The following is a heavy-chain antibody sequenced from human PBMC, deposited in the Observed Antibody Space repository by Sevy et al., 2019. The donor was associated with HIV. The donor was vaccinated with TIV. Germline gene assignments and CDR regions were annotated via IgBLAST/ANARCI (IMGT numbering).Heavy chain of an antibody. CDR1: GDSIISSHW. CDR2: MYHRGTT. J-gene: IGHJ4*02. D-gene: IGHD2-21*01. CDR3: AAAAGTDILGYYFGS. V-gene: IGHV4-4*02. Sequence: KQSQTLSLTCTVSGDSIISSHWWSWFRQTPGKGLEWIGDMYHRGTTNYSPSLKNRVIISVDTSKNQFSFKLTSVTAADTAVYYCAAAAGTDILGYYFGSWGQGTPVTVSS.